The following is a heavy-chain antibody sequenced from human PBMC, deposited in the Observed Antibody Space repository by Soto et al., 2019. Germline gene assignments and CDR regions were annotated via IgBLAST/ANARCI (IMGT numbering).Heavy chain of an antibody. V-gene: IGHV3-23*01. Sequence: GGSLRLSCAASGFTFSSYAMSWVRQAPGKGLEWVSAISGSGGSTYYADSVKGRFTISRDNSKNTLNLQMNSLRAEDTAVYYCAKTKVSSWYGKSYYGMDVWGQGTTVTVSS. J-gene: IGHJ6*02. CDR2: ISGSGGST. D-gene: IGHD6-13*01. CDR3: AKTKVSSWYGKSYYGMDV. CDR1: GFTFSSYA.